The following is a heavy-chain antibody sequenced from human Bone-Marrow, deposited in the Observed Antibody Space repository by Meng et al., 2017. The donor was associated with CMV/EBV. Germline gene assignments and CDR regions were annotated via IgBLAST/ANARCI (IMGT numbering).Heavy chain of an antibody. Sequence: LSLTCAASGFTFSSYWMSWVRQAPGKGLEWVANIKQDGSEKYYVASAKGRFTISRDNAKNSLFLQMNSLRAEDTAVYYCARERDFYNWYFDYWGQGALVTVSS. CDR1: GFTFSSYW. CDR2: IKQDGSEK. V-gene: IGHV3-7*01. CDR3: ARERDFYNWYFDY. D-gene: IGHD1-20*01. J-gene: IGHJ4*02.